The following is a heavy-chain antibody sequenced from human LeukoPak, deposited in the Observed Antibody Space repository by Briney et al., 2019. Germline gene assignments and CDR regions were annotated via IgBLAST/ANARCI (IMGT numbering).Heavy chain of an antibody. CDR3: ARAIDYGDYVDY. Sequence: GGSLRLSCAASGFTVSSNYMSWVRQAPGKGLEWVSVIYSGGSTYYADSVKGRLTISRDNSKNTLYLQMNSLRAEDTAVYYCARAIDYGDYVDYWGQGTLVTVSS. CDR2: IYSGGST. CDR1: GFTVSSNY. V-gene: IGHV3-66*01. J-gene: IGHJ4*02. D-gene: IGHD4-17*01.